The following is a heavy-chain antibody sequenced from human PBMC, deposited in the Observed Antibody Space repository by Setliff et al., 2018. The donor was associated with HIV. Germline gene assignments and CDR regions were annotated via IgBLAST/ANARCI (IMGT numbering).Heavy chain of an antibody. Sequence: SETLSLTCTVSGGSISSNYYYWSWIRQPAGKGLEWVGRMFVGESPNYNPSLKSRLSISVDTSKRQFSLKLTSVTAADTAVYYCARGLYGSGSFFFDSWGRGTLVTVSS. V-gene: IGHV4-61*02. D-gene: IGHD3-10*01. J-gene: IGHJ4*02. CDR2: MFVGESP. CDR3: ARGLYGSGSFFFDS. CDR1: GGSISSNYYY.